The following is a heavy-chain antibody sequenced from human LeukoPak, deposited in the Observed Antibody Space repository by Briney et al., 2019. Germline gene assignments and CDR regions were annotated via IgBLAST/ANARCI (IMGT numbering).Heavy chain of an antibody. J-gene: IGHJ5*02. Sequence: PSETLSLTCVVSGGSIRTSSYYWAWIRQPPGKGLEWIVSMYYSGSIYYNSSLKSRITVSADTSKNQFSLKLNSVTAADTAVYYCVRGPSVGATTIDHWGQGTLVTVSS. CDR1: GGSIRTSSYY. CDR2: MYYSGSI. CDR3: VRGPSVGATTIDH. V-gene: IGHV4-39*07. D-gene: IGHD1-26*01.